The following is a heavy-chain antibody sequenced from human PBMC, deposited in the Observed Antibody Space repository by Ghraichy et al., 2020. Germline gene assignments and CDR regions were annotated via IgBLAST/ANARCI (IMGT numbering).Heavy chain of an antibody. J-gene: IGHJ3*02. CDR3: ARYRGWDLDMADVFDI. Sequence: SETLSLTCTVSGDSISSSNYYWSWIRQPAGKGLEWIGRMHTSGITRYNASLESRVTISVDTSKNQFSLKLTSVTAADTAVYYCARYRGWDLDMADVFDIWGQGTMVTVSS. V-gene: IGHV4-61*02. CDR1: GDSISSSNYY. CDR2: MHTSGIT. D-gene: IGHD5-24*01.